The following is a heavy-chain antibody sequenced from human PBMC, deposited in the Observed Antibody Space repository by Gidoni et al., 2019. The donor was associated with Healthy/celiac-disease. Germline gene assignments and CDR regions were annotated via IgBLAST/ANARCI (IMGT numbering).Heavy chain of an antibody. CDR3: ARLGGRSRCLDY. J-gene: IGHJ4*02. CDR1: GCSISTSSYY. CDR2: IYYRGST. D-gene: IGHD2-15*01. V-gene: IGHV4-39*01. Sequence: QLQLQESGPGLVKPSETLSLTCTVPGCSISTSSYYWGWIRQPQGKGLEWSGSIYYRGSTSYNPSLKSRVTISVDTSKNQFSLKLSSVTAADTAVYYCARLGGRSRCLDYWGQGTLVTVSS.